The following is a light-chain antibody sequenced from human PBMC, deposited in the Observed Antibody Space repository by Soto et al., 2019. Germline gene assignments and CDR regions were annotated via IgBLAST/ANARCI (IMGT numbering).Light chain of an antibody. CDR2: FVS. J-gene: IGKJ5*01. CDR1: QSLVASDGNMY. Sequence: DVVMTQSPRSLPVTPGQPASISCRSSQSLVASDGNMYLSWFQQRPGQSPRRLIYFVSNRDSGVPDRFRGSGSGTSFTLIISRVEAEDAGVYFCMQGASWPPITFGQGTRLEIK. CDR3: MQGASWPPIT. V-gene: IGKV2-30*01.